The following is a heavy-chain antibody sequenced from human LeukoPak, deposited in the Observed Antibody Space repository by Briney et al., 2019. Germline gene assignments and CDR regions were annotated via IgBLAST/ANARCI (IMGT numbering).Heavy chain of an antibody. Sequence: GGSLRRSCAASGFTLSNSAMTWVRQAPGKGLEWVSGFSATDGKTNYADSVKGRFTISRDISKNTVHLQMNSLRVEDTAVYYCAKGGRGGYNIVFDIWGQGTMVTVSS. CDR3: AKGGRGGYNIVFDI. D-gene: IGHD5-24*01. CDR1: GFTLSNSA. V-gene: IGHV3-23*01. CDR2: FSATDGKT. J-gene: IGHJ3*02.